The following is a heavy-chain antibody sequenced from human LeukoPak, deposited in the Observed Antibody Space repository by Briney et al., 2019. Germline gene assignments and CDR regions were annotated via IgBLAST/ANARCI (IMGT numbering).Heavy chain of an antibody. CDR3: ARGHTAVTRHFDF. Sequence: GGSLRLSCEASGFTFTTYSMTWVRQAPGRGLEWASTISSGSSAIFSADALKGRFTISRDDAKNLLYLDMNSLRAEDTAVYYCARGHTAVTRHFDFWGQGTLVTVSS. D-gene: IGHD4-17*01. CDR2: ISSGSSAI. CDR1: GFTFTTYS. J-gene: IGHJ4*02. V-gene: IGHV3-21*01.